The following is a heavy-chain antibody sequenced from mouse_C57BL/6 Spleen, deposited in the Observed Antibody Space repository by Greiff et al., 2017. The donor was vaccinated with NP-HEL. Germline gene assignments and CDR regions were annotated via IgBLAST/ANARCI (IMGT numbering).Heavy chain of an antibody. V-gene: IGHV1-82*01. CDR1: GYAFSSSW. J-gene: IGHJ2*01. Sequence: VQLQQSGPELVKPGASVKISCKASGYAFSSSWMNWVKQRPGKGLEWIGRIYPGDGDTNYNGKFKGKATLTADKSSSTAYMQLSSLTSEDSAVYFCASKRDYGNYPPFDYWGQGTTLTVSS. CDR2: IYPGDGDT. D-gene: IGHD2-1*01. CDR3: ASKRDYGNYPPFDY.